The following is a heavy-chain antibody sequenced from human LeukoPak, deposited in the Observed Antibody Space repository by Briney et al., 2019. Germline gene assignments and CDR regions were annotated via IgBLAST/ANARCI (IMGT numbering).Heavy chain of an antibody. Sequence: GGSLRLSWAASGFTFSDYYMSWIRQAPGKGLEWVSYISSSGSTIYYADSVKGRFTISRDNAKNSLYLQMNSLRAEDTAVYYCARVGYSSSWYGDHYYYYYYMDVWGKGTTVTVSS. CDR3: ARVGYSSSWYGDHYYYYYYMDV. CDR2: ISSSGSTI. D-gene: IGHD6-13*01. CDR1: GFTFSDYY. J-gene: IGHJ6*03. V-gene: IGHV3-11*01.